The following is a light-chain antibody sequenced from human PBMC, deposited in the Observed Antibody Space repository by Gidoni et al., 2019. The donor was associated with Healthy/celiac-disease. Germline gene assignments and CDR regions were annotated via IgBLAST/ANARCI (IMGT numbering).Light chain of an antibody. CDR1: QDISNY. Sequence: DIQMTQSPSSLSASVGDRVTITCQVSQDISNYLNWYQQKPGKAPKLLIYDASHLEAGVPSRFSGSGSGTDFTFTISSLQPEDIATYYCQQYDNLPLTFGGGTKVEIK. V-gene: IGKV1-33*01. CDR2: DAS. CDR3: QQYDNLPLT. J-gene: IGKJ4*01.